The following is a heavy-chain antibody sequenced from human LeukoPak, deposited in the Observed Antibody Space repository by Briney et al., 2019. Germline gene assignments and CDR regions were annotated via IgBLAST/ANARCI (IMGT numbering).Heavy chain of an antibody. J-gene: IGHJ4*02. Sequence: GGSLRLSCAASGFTFSSYGMHWVRQAPGKGLEWVAFIRFDGSNKYYADSVKGRFTISRDNAKNSLYLQMNSLRAEDTAVYYCARYGSGWSPFYYFDYWGQGTLVTVSS. CDR2: IRFDGSNK. D-gene: IGHD6-19*01. CDR1: GFTFSSYG. V-gene: IGHV3-30*02. CDR3: ARYGSGWSPFYYFDY.